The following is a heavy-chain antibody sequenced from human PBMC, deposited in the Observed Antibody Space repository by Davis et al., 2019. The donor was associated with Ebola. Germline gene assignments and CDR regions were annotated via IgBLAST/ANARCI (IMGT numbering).Heavy chain of an antibody. J-gene: IGHJ5*02. V-gene: IGHV4-59*12. CDR1: DGSISSYY. CDR3: ARGSDTVTTDNWFDP. CDR2: IYPSGST. D-gene: IGHD4-17*01. Sequence: PSETLSLTCTVSDGSISSYYWNWIRQPPGKGLEWIGYIYPSGSTNYNPSLKSRVTISVDTSKNQFSLKLSSVTAADTAVYYCARGSDTVTTDNWFDPWGQGTLVTVSS.